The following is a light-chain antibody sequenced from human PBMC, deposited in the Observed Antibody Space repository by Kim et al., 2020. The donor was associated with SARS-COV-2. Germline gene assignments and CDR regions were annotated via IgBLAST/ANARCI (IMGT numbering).Light chain of an antibody. J-gene: IGLJ3*02. V-gene: IGLV1-51*01. CDR1: SSNIGNND. CDR2: DNN. CDR3: GTWDSSLSANWV. Sequence: QKVTISCSGSSSNIGNNDVSWYQQLPGTAPKLLIYDNNKRPSGIPDRFSGSKSGTSATLGITGLQTGDEADYYCGTWDSSLSANWVFGGGTQLTVL.